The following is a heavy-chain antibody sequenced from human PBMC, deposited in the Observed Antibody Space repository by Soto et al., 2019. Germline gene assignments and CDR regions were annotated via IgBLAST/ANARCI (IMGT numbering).Heavy chain of an antibody. J-gene: IGHJ6*02. D-gene: IGHD6-19*01. Sequence: GGSLRLSCAASGFTFSNAWMSWVRQAPGKGLEWVSAVSANGQGIYYADSVKGRFTISRDNSKNSLYLQMNSLRAEDTALYYCAKDLGPLKYSSGWYEYYYYYGMDVWGQGTTVTVSS. CDR3: AKDLGPLKYSSGWYEYYYYYGMDV. CDR1: GFTFSNAW. CDR2: VSANGQGI. V-gene: IGHV3-43*02.